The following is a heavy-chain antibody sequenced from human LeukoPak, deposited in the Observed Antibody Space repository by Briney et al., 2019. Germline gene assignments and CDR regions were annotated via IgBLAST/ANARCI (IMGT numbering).Heavy chain of an antibody. CDR1: GFTFSNYG. J-gene: IGHJ4*02. CDR2: ISYDGSNK. Sequence: GGSLRLSYAASGFTFSNYGMHWVRQAPGKGLEWVAVISYDGSNKYYADSVKGRFTISRDNAKNSLYLQMNSLRAEDTAIYYCTRVGYIDEGIDYWGQGTLVTVSS. CDR3: TRVGYIDEGIDY. V-gene: IGHV3-30*03. D-gene: IGHD5-24*01.